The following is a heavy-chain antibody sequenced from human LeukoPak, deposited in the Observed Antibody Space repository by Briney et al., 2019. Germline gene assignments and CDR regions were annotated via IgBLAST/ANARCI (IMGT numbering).Heavy chain of an antibody. J-gene: IGHJ4*02. CDR1: GFTFSRNA. V-gene: IGHV3-23*01. D-gene: IGHD3-22*01. CDR3: AKDANYFDSGSYLIPFDF. Sequence: GGSLRLSCAASGFTFSRNAMNWVRQAPGKGLEWVASISGNGVGTYYADSVKGRFNISRDNSKNILYLQMNSLRTEDTAVYHCAKDANYFDSGSYLIPFDFWGQGTLVTVSS. CDR2: ISGNGVGT.